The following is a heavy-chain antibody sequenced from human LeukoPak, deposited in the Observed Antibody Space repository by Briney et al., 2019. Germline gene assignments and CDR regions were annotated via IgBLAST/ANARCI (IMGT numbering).Heavy chain of an antibody. CDR3: ARDNGYYYDSSGYLRLDY. V-gene: IGHV1-69*01. J-gene: IGHJ4*02. Sequence: GSSVKVSCKASGGTFSSYAISWVRQAPGQGLEWMGGIIPIFGTANYAQKFQGRVTITADESTSTAYMELSSLRSEDTAVYYCARDNGYYYDSSGYLRLDYWGQGTLVTVSS. D-gene: IGHD3-22*01. CDR2: IIPIFGTA. CDR1: GGTFSSYA.